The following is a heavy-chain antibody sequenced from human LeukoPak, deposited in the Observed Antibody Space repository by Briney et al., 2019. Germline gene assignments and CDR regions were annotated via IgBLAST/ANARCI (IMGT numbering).Heavy chain of an antibody. J-gene: IGHJ4*02. CDR2: INHSGST. CDR3: ADQRGGSGYYSY. Sequence: SETLSLTCAVYGGSFSGYYWSWIRQPPGKGLEWIGEINHSGSTNYDPSLKSRVTISVETSKNQFSLKLSSVTAADTAVYYCADQRGGSGYYSYWGQGTLVTVSS. V-gene: IGHV4-34*01. D-gene: IGHD3-3*01. CDR1: GGSFSGYY.